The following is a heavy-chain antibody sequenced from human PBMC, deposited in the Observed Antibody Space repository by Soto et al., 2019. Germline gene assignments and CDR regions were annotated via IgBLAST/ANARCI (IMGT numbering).Heavy chain of an antibody. J-gene: IGHJ4*02. CDR1: GGSISSSSYY. CDR2: IYYSGST. CDR3: ARRSYDFWSYDYFDY. D-gene: IGHD3-3*01. V-gene: IGHV4-39*01. Sequence: ASETLSLTCTVSGGSISSSSYYWGWIRQPPGKGLEWIGSIYYSGSTYYNPSLKSRVTISVDTSKNQFSLKLSSVTAADTAVYYCARRSYDFWSYDYFDYWGQGTLVTVSS.